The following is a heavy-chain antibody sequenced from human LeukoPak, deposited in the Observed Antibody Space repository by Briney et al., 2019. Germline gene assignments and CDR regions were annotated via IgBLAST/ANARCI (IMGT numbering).Heavy chain of an antibody. Sequence: SETLSLTCTVSGGSISSYYWSWIRQPPGKGLEWIGYIYYSGSTNYNPSLKSRVTISVDTSKNQFSLKLSSVTAADTAVYYCARADSTTSFDYWGQGTLVTVSS. J-gene: IGHJ4*02. CDR3: ARADSTTSFDY. V-gene: IGHV4-59*01. D-gene: IGHD1-1*01. CDR1: GGSISSYY. CDR2: IYYSGST.